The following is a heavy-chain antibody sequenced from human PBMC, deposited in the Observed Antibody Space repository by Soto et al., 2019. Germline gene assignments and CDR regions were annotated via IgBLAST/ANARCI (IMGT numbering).Heavy chain of an antibody. Sequence: GGSLRLSCAASGFTFSSYWMSWVRQAPGKGLEWVANIKQDGSEKYYVDSVKGRFTISRDNAKNSLYLQMNSLRAEDTAVYYCARDLTSGRSLNGELLYFDYWGQGTLVTVSS. CDR2: IKQDGSEK. V-gene: IGHV3-7*01. CDR1: GFTFSSYW. J-gene: IGHJ4*02. D-gene: IGHD3-10*01. CDR3: ARDLTSGRSLNGELLYFDY.